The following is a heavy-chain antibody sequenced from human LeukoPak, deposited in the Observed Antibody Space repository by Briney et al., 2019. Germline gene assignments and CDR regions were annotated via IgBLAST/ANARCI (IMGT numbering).Heavy chain of an antibody. CDR2: ICDSGTT. J-gene: IGHJ4*01. Sequence: PSETLSLTCTVSGGSITTSSYCWGWIRQPPGKGLEWIGSICDSGTTYYNPSLKSRVTISVDTSNNQFSLRLTSVTAADTAVYFCARHPSSAWHADYWGHGNLVTVPS. D-gene: IGHD6-13*01. CDR1: GGSITTSSYC. V-gene: IGHV4-39*01. CDR3: ARHPSSAWHADY.